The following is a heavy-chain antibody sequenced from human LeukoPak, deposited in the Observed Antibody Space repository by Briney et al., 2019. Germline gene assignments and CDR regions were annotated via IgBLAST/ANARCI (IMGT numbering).Heavy chain of an antibody. Sequence: ASVKVSCKASGYTFTAYYIQWVRQAPRQGLEWMGTIRPGDTRTTYAQKFQGRVTMTWDVSTTTGYMELSSLRSEDTAVYYCVREKSGGTYDYWGQGTLVTVSS. D-gene: IGHD3-16*01. V-gene: IGHV1-46*01. CDR1: GYTFTAYY. CDR2: IRPGDTRT. CDR3: VREKSGGTYDY. J-gene: IGHJ4*02.